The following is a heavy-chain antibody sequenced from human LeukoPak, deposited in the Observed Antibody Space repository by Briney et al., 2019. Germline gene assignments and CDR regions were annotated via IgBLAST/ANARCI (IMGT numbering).Heavy chain of an antibody. CDR3: ARHAGLRIYYFDY. J-gene: IGHJ4*02. D-gene: IGHD5-12*01. Sequence: NPSETLSLTCTVSGGSISSSSYYWGWIRQPPGKGLEWIGSIYYSGSTYYNPSLKSRVTISVDTSKNQFSLKLSSVTAADTAVYYCARHAGLRIYYFDYWGQGTLVTVSS. V-gene: IGHV4-39*01. CDR2: IYYSGST. CDR1: GGSISSSSYY.